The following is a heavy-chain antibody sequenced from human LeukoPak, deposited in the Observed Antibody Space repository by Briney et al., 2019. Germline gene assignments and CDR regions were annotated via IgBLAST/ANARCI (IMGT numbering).Heavy chain of an antibody. CDR2: IGTAGDT. J-gene: IGHJ3*02. D-gene: IGHD3-10*01. CDR1: GFTFSSYD. Sequence: PVGSLRLSCAASGFTFSSYDMHWVRQGTGKGLEWVSAIGTAGDTYYPGSVKGRFTTSRENAKNSLYLQMNSLRVGDTAVYYCARGRGWGTFDIWGQGTMVTVSS. CDR3: ARGRGWGTFDI. V-gene: IGHV3-13*04.